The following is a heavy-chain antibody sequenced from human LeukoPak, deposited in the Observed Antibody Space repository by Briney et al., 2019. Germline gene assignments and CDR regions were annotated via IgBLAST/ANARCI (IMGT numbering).Heavy chain of an antibody. CDR3: ARSIAAGAAFDI. V-gene: IGHV4-59*04. J-gene: IGHJ3*02. CDR1: GGSISSYY. CDR2: IYHSGST. D-gene: IGHD6-13*01. Sequence: SETLSLTCTVSGGSISSYYWSWIRQPPGKGLEWIGYIYHSGSTYYNPSLKSRVTISVDRSKNQFSLKLSSVTAADTAVYYCARSIAAGAAFDIWGQGTMVTASS.